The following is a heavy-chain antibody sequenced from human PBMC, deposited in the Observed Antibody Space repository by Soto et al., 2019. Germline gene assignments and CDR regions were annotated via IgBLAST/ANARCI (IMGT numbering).Heavy chain of an antibody. Sequence: QLQLVESGGGVVQPGRSLRLSCAASASTFSNYIMHWVRQAPGKGLEWVAFISYDGSNSNYADFVEGRFTISRDNPKNMRYLQLSSLGPDDTAVYYCAGGDNYYALGVWGQGTTVTVSS. J-gene: IGHJ6*02. CDR1: ASTFSNYI. D-gene: IGHD2-15*01. CDR2: ISYDGSNS. V-gene: IGHV3-30*04. CDR3: AGGDNYYALGV.